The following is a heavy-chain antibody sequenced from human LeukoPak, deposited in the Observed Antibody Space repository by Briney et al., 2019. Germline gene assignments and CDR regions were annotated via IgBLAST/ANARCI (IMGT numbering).Heavy chain of an antibody. CDR1: GFTFSSYT. V-gene: IGHV3-21*01. D-gene: IGHD5-18*01. CDR3: ARGGYSYGSEFDN. J-gene: IGHJ4*02. Sequence: PGGSLRLSCAASGFTFSSYTMNWVRQAPGKGLEWVSSITTSSSSRYYADSVKGRFTISRDDAKNSLDLQMNSLRPEDTAVYYSARGGYSYGSEFDNWGQGTLVTVSS. CDR2: ITTSSSSR.